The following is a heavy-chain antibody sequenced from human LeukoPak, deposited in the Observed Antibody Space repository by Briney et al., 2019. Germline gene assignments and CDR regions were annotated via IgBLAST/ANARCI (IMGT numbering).Heavy chain of an antibody. D-gene: IGHD3-22*01. CDR2: ISSSGSTI. V-gene: IGHV3-11*01. Sequence: PGGSLRLSCAASGFTFSDYYMSWIRQAPGKGLEWVSYISSSGSTIYYADSVKGRFTISRDNAKNSLYLQMNSLRAEDTAVYYCERAMTYYYDSSGYVAWWGQGTLVTVSS. CDR3: ERAMTYYYDSSGYVAW. J-gene: IGHJ4*02. CDR1: GFTFSDYY.